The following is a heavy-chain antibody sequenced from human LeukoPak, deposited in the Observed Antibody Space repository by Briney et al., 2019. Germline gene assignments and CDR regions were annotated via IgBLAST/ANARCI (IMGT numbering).Heavy chain of an antibody. CDR2: IYYSGST. CDR1: GGSIGSYY. D-gene: IGHD3-10*01. J-gene: IGHJ6*03. Sequence: SETLSLTCTVSGGSIGSYYWSWIRQPPGKGLEWIGYIYYSGSTNYNPSLKSRVTISVDTSKNQFSLKLSSVTAADTAVYYCARAGYYYYYYMDVWGKGTTVTVSS. V-gene: IGHV4-59*01. CDR3: ARAGYYYYYYMDV.